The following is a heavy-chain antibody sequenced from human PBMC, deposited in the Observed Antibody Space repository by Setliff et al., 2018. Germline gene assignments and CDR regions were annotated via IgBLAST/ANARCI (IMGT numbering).Heavy chain of an antibody. CDR2: ISSYNGKT. Sequence: ASVKVSCKASGYIFTSYGISWVRQAHGKGLEWMGWISSYNGKTNYAQKLQGRVTMTTDTSTSTVYMELRSLRSDDTAVYYCARDLDEQYDYETSGRDAFDIWGRGTRVTVSS. D-gene: IGHD3-22*01. J-gene: IGHJ3*02. CDR1: GYIFTSYG. V-gene: IGHV1-18*01. CDR3: ARDLDEQYDYETSGRDAFDI.